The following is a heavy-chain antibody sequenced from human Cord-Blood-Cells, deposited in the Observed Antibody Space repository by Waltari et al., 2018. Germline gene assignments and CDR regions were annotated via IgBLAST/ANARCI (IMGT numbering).Heavy chain of an antibody. V-gene: IGHV1-2*02. CDR1: GYTFTGYY. Sequence: QVQLVQSGAEVKKPGASVKVSCKASGYTFTGYYMHWVRQAHGQGLEWKGWINPNSGGTNYAQKFQGRVTMTRDTSISTAYMELSRLRSDDTAVYYCARDGNYDFWSGYYGVDYWGQGTLVTVSS. CDR3: ARDGNYDFWSGYYGVDY. J-gene: IGHJ4*02. CDR2: INPNSGGT. D-gene: IGHD3-3*01.